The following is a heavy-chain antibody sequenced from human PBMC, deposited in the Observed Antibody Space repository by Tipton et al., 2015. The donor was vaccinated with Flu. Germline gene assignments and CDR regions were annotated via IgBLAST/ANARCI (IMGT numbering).Heavy chain of an antibody. D-gene: IGHD3-10*01. CDR1: GFTFSSYW. J-gene: IGHJ4*02. V-gene: IGHV3-7*01. CDR3: ARDTYYGSGSYYQRPGDY. Sequence: SLRLSCAASGFTFSSYWMSWVRQAPGKGLEWVANIRQDGSEKYYVDSVKGRFTISRDNAKNSLYLQMNSLRAEDTAVYYCARDTYYGSGSYYQRPGDYWGQRTLVTVSS. CDR2: IRQDGSEK.